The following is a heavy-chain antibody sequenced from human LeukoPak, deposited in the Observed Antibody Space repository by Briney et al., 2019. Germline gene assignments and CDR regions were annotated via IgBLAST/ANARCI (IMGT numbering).Heavy chain of an antibody. CDR1: GGSISRSSYY. CDR3: ARHGDSSSWYADIFDY. CDR2: IYYSGST. J-gene: IGHJ4*02. Sequence: SETLSLTCTVSGGSISRSSYYWGWIRQPPGKGLEWIGSIYYSGSTYYNPSLKSRVTISVDTSKNQFSLKQSSVTAADTAVYYCARHGDSSSWYADIFDYWGQGTLVTVSS. D-gene: IGHD6-13*01. V-gene: IGHV4-39*01.